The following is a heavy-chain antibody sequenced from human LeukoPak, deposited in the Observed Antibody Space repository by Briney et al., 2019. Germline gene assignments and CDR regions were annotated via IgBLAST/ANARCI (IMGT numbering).Heavy chain of an antibody. CDR1: GFTFSSYS. J-gene: IGHJ6*02. Sequence: GGSLRLSCAASGFTFSSYSMNWVRQAPGKGLEWVSSISSSSSYIYYADSVKGRFTISRDNAKNSLYLKMNSLRAEDTAVYYCARDLNPQWEKSKAPSGYYYGMDVWGQGTTVTVSS. V-gene: IGHV3-21*01. CDR2: ISSSSSYI. D-gene: IGHD1-26*01. CDR3: ARDLNPQWEKSKAPSGYYYGMDV.